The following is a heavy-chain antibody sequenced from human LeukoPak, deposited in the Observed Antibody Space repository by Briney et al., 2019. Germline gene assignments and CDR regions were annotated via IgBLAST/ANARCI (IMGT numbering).Heavy chain of an antibody. V-gene: IGHV3-30*02. CDR1: GFIFSSYG. Sequence: GGSLRLSCAASGFIFSSYGLHWVRQAPGKGLEWVAFIRYDGSNKYYADSVKGRFTISRDNSMYTLYLQMNSLRAEDTAVYYCARADYYGSGSYYNLGYYYMDVWGKGTTVTISS. J-gene: IGHJ6*03. CDR2: IRYDGSNK. D-gene: IGHD3-10*01. CDR3: ARADYYGSGSYYNLGYYYMDV.